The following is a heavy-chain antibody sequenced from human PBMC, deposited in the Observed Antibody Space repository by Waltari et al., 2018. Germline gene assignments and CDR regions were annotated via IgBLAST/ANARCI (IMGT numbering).Heavy chain of an antibody. CDR3: ARDRPLSMIVVEMGGMDV. CDR2: IYSGGST. V-gene: IGHV3-53*01. J-gene: IGHJ6*02. CDR1: GFTVSSNY. Sequence: EVQLVESGGGLIQPGGSLRLSCAASGFTVSSNYMSWVRQAPGKGLEWVSVIYSGGSTYYADSEKGRFTISRDNSKNTLYLQMNSLRGEDTAVYYCARDRPLSMIVVEMGGMDVWGQGTTVTVSS. D-gene: IGHD3-22*01.